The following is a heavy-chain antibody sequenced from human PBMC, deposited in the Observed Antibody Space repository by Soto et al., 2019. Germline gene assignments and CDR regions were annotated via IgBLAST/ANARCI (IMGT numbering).Heavy chain of an antibody. J-gene: IGHJ3*02. CDR2: LYSSDGT. CDR3: ATWLQREHAFDI. D-gene: IGHD1-1*01. V-gene: IGHV3-53*01. CDR1: GFSFSGKNY. Sequence: DVQLEESGGGLIQPGGSLRLSCAAAGFSFSGKNYLTWVRQAPGKGLEWVSALYSSDGTYYADSVKGRFSVSRDNSKNTFDLQLHSLSPEDTALYFCATWLQREHAFDIWGLGTMVTVSS.